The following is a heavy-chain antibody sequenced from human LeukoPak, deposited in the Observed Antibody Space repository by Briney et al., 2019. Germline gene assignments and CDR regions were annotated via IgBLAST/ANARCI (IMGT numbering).Heavy chain of an antibody. J-gene: IGHJ4*02. CDR2: ISYDGSNK. CDR3: AKEIGRFSGFDY. Sequence: GGSLRLSCAASGFTFSYCGMHWVRQVPGKGLEWVAVISYDGSNKYHADSVKGRFTISRDNSKNTLYLQMNSLRAEDTAVYYCAKEIGRFSGFDYWGQGTLVTVSS. D-gene: IGHD3-10*01. CDR1: GFTFSYCG. V-gene: IGHV3-30*18.